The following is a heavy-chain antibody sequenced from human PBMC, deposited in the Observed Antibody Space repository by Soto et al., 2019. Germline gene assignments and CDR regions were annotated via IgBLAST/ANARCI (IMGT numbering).Heavy chain of an antibody. CDR2: IYYSGNT. J-gene: IGHJ4*02. Sequence: SETLSLTCTVSDGSISSYYWSWIRQPPGKGLEWIGYIYYSGNTNYNPSLKSRVTLSVDTSKNQFSLKMSSVTAADTAVYYCARLATRYYFDYWGQGTPVTVSS. V-gene: IGHV4-59*01. D-gene: IGHD1-1*01. CDR1: DGSISSYY. CDR3: ARLATRYYFDY.